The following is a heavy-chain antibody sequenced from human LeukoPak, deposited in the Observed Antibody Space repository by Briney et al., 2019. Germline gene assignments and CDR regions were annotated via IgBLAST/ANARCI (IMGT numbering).Heavy chain of an antibody. Sequence: GGSLRLSCAASEFTFSNYWMTWVRQAPGKGLEWVANIKQDGSEMYYADSVKGRFTISRDNAKNSLYLQMNSLRAEDTAVYYCARDPGRQYSSIADVWGQGTTVTGSS. CDR2: IKQDGSEM. CDR3: ARDPGRQYSSIADV. D-gene: IGHD6-19*01. J-gene: IGHJ6*02. V-gene: IGHV3-7*03. CDR1: EFTFSNYW.